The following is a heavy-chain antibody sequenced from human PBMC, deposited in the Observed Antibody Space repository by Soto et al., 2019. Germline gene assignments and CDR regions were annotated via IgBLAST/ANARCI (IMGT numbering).Heavy chain of an antibody. CDR1: AGSISCGEYY. CDR3: AGLQSMRLSGIDP. J-gene: IGHJ5*02. Sequence: PSETLSLTCTLSAGSISCGEYYSRWFRQPPRKGLEWIAHIYYRGSTCYNPSLKRRCTISVDTSKSQFSLRMSSVTAADTAVYYGAGLQSMRLSGIDPWGQGTLVTVS. D-gene: IGHD3-16*02. V-gene: IGHV4-30-4*08. CDR2: IYYRGST.